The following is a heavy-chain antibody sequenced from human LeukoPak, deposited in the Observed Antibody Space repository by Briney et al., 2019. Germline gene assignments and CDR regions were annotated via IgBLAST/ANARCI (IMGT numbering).Heavy chain of an antibody. CDR2: ISYDGTNK. CDR1: GFTFGSYA. Sequence: GGSLRLSCAASGFTFGSYAMHWVRQAPGKGLEWLAVISYDGTNKYYADSVKGRFTISRDNSKNTLYLQMNSLRDEDTAVYYCARDQGSLPVWFYYYMDVWGSGTTVTVSS. J-gene: IGHJ6*03. V-gene: IGHV3-30*01. D-gene: IGHD3-16*01. CDR3: ARDQGSLPVWFYYYMDV.